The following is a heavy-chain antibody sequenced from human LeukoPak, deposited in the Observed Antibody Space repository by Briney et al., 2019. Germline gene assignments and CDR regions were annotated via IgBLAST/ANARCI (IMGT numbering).Heavy chain of an antibody. CDR3: AAIKVIRTFDAFDV. J-gene: IGHJ3*01. V-gene: IGHV3-74*01. CDR2: INGDGSST. D-gene: IGHD2-21*01. CDR1: GFPLSDSW. Sequence: GGSLKLSRAASGFPLSDSWMHSVRPTPGKALVWVARINGDGSSTHYADFVEGRFTISRDKAKNTLYLQMNSLSTEDTAVYYCAAIKVIRTFDAFDVWGQGTMVTVSS.